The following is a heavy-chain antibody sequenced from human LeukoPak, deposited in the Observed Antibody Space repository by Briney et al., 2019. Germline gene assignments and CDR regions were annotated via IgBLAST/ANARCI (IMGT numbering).Heavy chain of an antibody. D-gene: IGHD6-13*01. Sequence: GASVKVSCKASGYTFTSYYMHWVRQAPGQGLEWMVIINPRGGRTSYAQKFQGRVTMTRDTSTSTVYMELSSLRSEDTAVYYCARDFRRGAAAGTLPAADYFDWGKGTLVTVSS. V-gene: IGHV1-46*01. CDR3: ARDFRRGAAAGTLPAADYFD. J-gene: IGHJ4*02. CDR1: GYTFTSYY. CDR2: INPRGGRT.